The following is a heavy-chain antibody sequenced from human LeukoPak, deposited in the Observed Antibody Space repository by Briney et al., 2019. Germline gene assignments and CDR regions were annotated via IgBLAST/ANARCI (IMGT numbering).Heavy chain of an antibody. J-gene: IGHJ4*02. Sequence: GGSLRLSCAASGFTFSSYAMSWVRQAPGKGLEWVSAISGSGGSTYYADSVKGRFTISRDNSKNTLYLQMNSLRAEDTAVYYCAKVPYYYDSSGPYYSDYWGQGTLVTVSS. CDR1: GFTFSSYA. D-gene: IGHD3-22*01. CDR3: AKVPYYYDSSGPYYSDY. CDR2: ISGSGGST. V-gene: IGHV3-23*01.